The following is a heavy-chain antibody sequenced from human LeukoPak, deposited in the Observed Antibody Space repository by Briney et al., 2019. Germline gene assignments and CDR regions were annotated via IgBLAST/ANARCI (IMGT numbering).Heavy chain of an antibody. J-gene: IGHJ4*02. V-gene: IGHV3-33*05. Sequence: PGMSLRLSCAVSGFIFSNHGMHWVRQAPGKGLEWLSVISYDGRKNYYADSVKGRFTISRDNSKDTLYLQMNSLRAEDTAVYYCAKPVDGYDSSGYYYELVYFDYWGQGTLVTVSS. CDR2: ISYDGRKN. CDR3: AKPVDGYDSSGYYYELVYFDY. CDR1: GFIFSNHG. D-gene: IGHD3-22*01.